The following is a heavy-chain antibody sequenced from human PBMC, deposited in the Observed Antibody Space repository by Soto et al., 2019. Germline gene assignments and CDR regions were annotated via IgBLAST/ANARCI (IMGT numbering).Heavy chain of an antibody. D-gene: IGHD6-19*01. V-gene: IGHV3-30-3*01. CDR3: ARDEGIAVAGTGLHIDP. CDR1: GFTFSSYA. Sequence: GGSLRLSCAASGFTFSSYAMHWVRQAPGKGLEWVAVISYDGSNKYYADSVKGRFTISRDNSKNTLYLQMNSLRAEDTAVYYCARDEGIAVAGTGLHIDPWGQGTLVTVSS. J-gene: IGHJ5*02. CDR2: ISYDGSNK.